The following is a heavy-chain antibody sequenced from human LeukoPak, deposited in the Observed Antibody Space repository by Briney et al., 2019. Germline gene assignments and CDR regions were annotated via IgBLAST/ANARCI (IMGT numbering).Heavy chain of an antibody. V-gene: IGHV3-7*01. CDR1: GFTFSDYW. CDR2: IKQDGSKK. Sequence: HPGGCLRLSCAASGFTFSDYWMGWVRQAPGKGLEWVANIKQDGSKKYYVDSVKGRFTISRDNAKNSLYLQMNSLRAEDTAVYHCATSISSGHHPFDYWGQGTLVSVSS. J-gene: IGHJ4*02. CDR3: ATSISSGHHPFDY. D-gene: IGHD3-22*01.